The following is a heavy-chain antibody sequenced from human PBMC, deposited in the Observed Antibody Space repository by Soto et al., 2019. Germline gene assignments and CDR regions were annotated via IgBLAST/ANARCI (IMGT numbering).Heavy chain of an antibody. V-gene: IGHV1-69*13. Sequence: GASVKVSCKASGGTFSSYAISWVRQAPGQGLEWMGGIIPIFGTANYAQKFQGRVTITADASTSTAYMELSSLRSEDTAVYYCARDSPRYCSSTSCYDGEGFDYWGQGTLVTVSS. CDR3: ARDSPRYCSSTSCYDGEGFDY. D-gene: IGHD2-2*01. CDR2: IIPIFGTA. J-gene: IGHJ4*02. CDR1: GGTFSSYA.